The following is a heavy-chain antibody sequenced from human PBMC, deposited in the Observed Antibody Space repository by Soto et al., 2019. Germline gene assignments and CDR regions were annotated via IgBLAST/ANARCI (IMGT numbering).Heavy chain of an antibody. D-gene: IGHD2-15*01. Sequence: PGGSLRLSCAASGFTFSSYAMSWVRQAPGKGLEWVSAISGSGGSTYYADSVKGRFTISRDNSKNTLYLQMNSLRAEDTAVYCCAAGFCSGGSCYGGAFDIWGQGTMVTVSS. V-gene: IGHV3-23*01. CDR2: ISGSGGST. CDR3: AAGFCSGGSCYGGAFDI. J-gene: IGHJ3*02. CDR1: GFTFSSYA.